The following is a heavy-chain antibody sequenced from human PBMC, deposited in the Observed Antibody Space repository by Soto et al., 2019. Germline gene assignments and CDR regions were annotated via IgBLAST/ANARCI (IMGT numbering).Heavy chain of an antibody. V-gene: IGHV4-34*01. CDR3: ARGRTGTAFDY. Sequence: PSETLSLTCAVYGGSFSGYYWSWIRQPPGKGLEWIGEINHSGSTNYNPSLKSRVTISVDTSKNQFSLKLSSVTAADTAVYYGARGRTGTAFDYWGQGTLVTVSS. CDR2: INHSGST. CDR1: GGSFSGYY. J-gene: IGHJ4*02. D-gene: IGHD1-7*01.